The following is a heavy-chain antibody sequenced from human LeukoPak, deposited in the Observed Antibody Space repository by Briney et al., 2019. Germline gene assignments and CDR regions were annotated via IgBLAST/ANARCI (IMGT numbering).Heavy chain of an antibody. V-gene: IGHV3-30*18. CDR3: AKYRRGYQYYYGMDV. Sequence: GRCLRLSCAASGFTFSSYGMHWVRQAPGKGLEWVAVISYEGSNKYYADSVKGRFTIYRDNSKNTQYLQMTSQRAEDTAGYYCAKYRRGYQYYYGMDVWGQGTTVTVSS. J-gene: IGHJ6*02. D-gene: IGHD5-12*01. CDR2: ISYEGSNK. CDR1: GFTFSSYG.